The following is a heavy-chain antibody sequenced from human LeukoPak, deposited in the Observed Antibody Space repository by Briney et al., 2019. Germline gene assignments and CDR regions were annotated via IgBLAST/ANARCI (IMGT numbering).Heavy chain of an antibody. CDR3: ARDLTGAVFDF. D-gene: IGHD1-26*01. CDR1: GFTFSNYS. Sequence: GGSLRLSCAASGFTFSNYSMSWVRQAPGKGLEWVSTISGTGGTTYYADSVKGRFTISRDNSKNTLFLQFNSLRAEDTAVYYCARDLTGAVFDFWGQGTLVTVSS. J-gene: IGHJ4*02. V-gene: IGHV3-23*01. CDR2: ISGTGGTT.